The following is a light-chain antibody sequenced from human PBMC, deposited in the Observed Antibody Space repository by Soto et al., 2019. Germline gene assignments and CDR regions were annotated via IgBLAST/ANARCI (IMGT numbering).Light chain of an antibody. CDR2: GAS. Sequence: IVLTQSPGTLSLSPGERATLSCRASQSVSSNYLAWYQQKPGQATRLLIYGASSRATGIPDRFSGSGSGTDFTLTISRLEPEDFAVYYCQQYGSLFTFGPGTKVDIK. V-gene: IGKV3-20*01. CDR3: QQYGSLFT. CDR1: QSVSSNY. J-gene: IGKJ3*01.